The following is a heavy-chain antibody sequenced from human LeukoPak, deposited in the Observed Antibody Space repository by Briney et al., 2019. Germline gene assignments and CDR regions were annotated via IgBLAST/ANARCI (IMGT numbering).Heavy chain of an antibody. D-gene: IGHD6-6*01. J-gene: IGHJ4*02. CDR3: ARCHSSSSGDY. CDR2: IQQGGSEK. CDR1: GFTFSSYW. V-gene: IGHV3-7*05. Sequence: PGGSLRLSCAASGFTFSSYWMSWVRQAPGKGLEWVANIQQGGSEKYCVDSVKGRFTISRDNAKNSLFLQTNSLRAEDTAVYYCARCHSSSSGDYWGQGTLVTVSS.